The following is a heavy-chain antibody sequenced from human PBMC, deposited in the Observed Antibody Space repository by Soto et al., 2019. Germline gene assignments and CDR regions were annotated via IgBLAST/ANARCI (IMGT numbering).Heavy chain of an antibody. CDR1: GGSISSYY. CDR3: ARHPHPWSGYSFWFDP. V-gene: IGHV4-59*08. Sequence: SETLSLTCTVSGGSISSYYWGWIRQPPGKGLEWIGYIYYSGSTNYNPSLKSRVTISVDTSKNQFSLKLSSVTAADTAVYYCARHPHPWSGYSFWFDPWGQGTLVTVSS. D-gene: IGHD3-3*01. J-gene: IGHJ5*02. CDR2: IYYSGST.